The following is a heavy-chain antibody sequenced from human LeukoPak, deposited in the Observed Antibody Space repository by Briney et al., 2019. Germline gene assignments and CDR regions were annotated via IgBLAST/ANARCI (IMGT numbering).Heavy chain of an antibody. D-gene: IGHD4-23*01. CDR3: AKNASTVVTPGGWFDP. CDR2: IYYSGST. Sequence: PSETLSLTCAVSSYSFSSGYYWGWIRQPPGKGLEWIGSIYYSGSTYYNPSLKSRVTISVDTSKNQFSLRLSSVTAADTAVYYCAKNASTVVTPGGWFDPWGQGTLVTVSS. V-gene: IGHV4-38-2*01. CDR1: SYSFSSGYY. J-gene: IGHJ5*02.